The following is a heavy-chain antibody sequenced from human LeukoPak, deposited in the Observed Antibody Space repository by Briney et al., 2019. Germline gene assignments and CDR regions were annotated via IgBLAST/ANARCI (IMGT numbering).Heavy chain of an antibody. D-gene: IGHD6-13*01. Sequence: NSSETLFITCPGYGGDFSGYYWIWFRHPPPKRLQLIGSINHSGSTNYNPSLKSRVTISVDTSKNQFSLKLSSVTAADTAVYYCARGRKRGAAAGPVFDYWGQGTLVTVSS. CDR2: INHSGST. CDR1: GGDFSGYY. V-gene: IGHV4-34*01. J-gene: IGHJ4*02. CDR3: ARGRKRGAAAGPVFDY.